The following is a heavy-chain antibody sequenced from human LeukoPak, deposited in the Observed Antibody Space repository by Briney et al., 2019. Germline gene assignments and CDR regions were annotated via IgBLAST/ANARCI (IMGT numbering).Heavy chain of an antibody. Sequence: PGRSLRLSCEASGFTFKWYAMHWVRQAPGKGLEWVAVVSSDGTTKYYADSVKGRFTISRDNSRNTLDLQMDSLRPEDTAVFFCLRVRMIPTRQGGHYYHYLDAWAKGTTVIVSS. CDR1: GFTFKWYA. CDR2: VSSDGTTK. CDR3: LRVRMIPTRQGGHYYHYLDA. J-gene: IGHJ6*03. D-gene: IGHD2-21*01. V-gene: IGHV3-30*04.